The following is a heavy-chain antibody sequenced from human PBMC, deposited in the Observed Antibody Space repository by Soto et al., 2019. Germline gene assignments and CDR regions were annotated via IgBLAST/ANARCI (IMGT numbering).Heavy chain of an antibody. CDR3: ARDSRTGDRYYYYYGMDV. CDR1: GLTFRTYT. D-gene: IGHD7-27*01. V-gene: IGHV3-21*02. J-gene: IGHJ6*02. Sequence: EVQLVESGGGLVQPGGSLRLSCAASGLTFRTYTMNWVRQAPGKGLEWVSSISSSSSYIYYADSVKGRFTISRDNAKNSLYLQMNSLRAEDTAVYYCARDSRTGDRYYYYYGMDVWGQGTTVTVSS. CDR2: ISSSSSYI.